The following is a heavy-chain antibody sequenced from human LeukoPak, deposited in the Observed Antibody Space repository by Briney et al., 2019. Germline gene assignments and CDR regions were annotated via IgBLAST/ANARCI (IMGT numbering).Heavy chain of an antibody. Sequence: PGGSLRLSCAASGFIFSSYWMHWVRQAPGKGLVWVSRINSDGRTTTYADSVKGRFTISRDNAKNTLYLQMNSLRAEDTAVYYCAREPTAVSGETLFDYWGQGSLVTVSS. CDR3: AREPTAVSGETLFDY. V-gene: IGHV3-74*01. J-gene: IGHJ4*02. CDR2: INSDGRTT. CDR1: GFIFSSYW. D-gene: IGHD6-19*01.